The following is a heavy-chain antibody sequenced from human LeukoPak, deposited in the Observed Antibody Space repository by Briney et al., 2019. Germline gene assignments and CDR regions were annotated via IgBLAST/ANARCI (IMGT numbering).Heavy chain of an antibody. CDR2: IKQDGSEK. CDR3: ARGRGWELRGFKYFDY. V-gene: IGHV3-7*01. Sequence: GGSLRLSCAASGFTFSSYWMSWVRQAPGKGLEWVANIKQDGSEKYYVDSVKGRFTISRDNAKNSLYLQMNSLRAEDTAVCYCARGRGWELRGFKYFDYWGQRTLVTVSS. D-gene: IGHD1-26*01. J-gene: IGHJ4*02. CDR1: GFTFSSYW.